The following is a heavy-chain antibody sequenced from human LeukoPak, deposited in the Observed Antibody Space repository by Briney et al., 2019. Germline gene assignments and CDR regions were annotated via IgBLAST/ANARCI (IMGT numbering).Heavy chain of an antibody. D-gene: IGHD5-12*01. V-gene: IGHV1-2*02. J-gene: IGHJ4*02. CDR1: GYTFTGYY. CDR3: ARFPLLATIGTPRYYFEY. Sequence: ASVKVSFKASGYTFTGYYMHWVRQAPGQGLEWMGWINPNSGGTNYAQKFQGRVTMTRDTSISTAYMELSRLRSDDTAVYYCARFPLLATIGTPRYYFEYWGQGTLVTVSS. CDR2: INPNSGGT.